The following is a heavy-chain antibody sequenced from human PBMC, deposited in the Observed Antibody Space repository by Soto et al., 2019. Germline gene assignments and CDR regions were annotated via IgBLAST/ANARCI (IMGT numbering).Heavy chain of an antibody. CDR2: INPTSSST. CDR3: AIDLAACDH. CDR1: GYTFTNYY. Sequence: QVQLVQSGAEVKKPGASVKVSCKASGYTFTNYYIHWVRQDPGQGLEWMGIINPTSSSTNYAQKFQGRVTLTHDTSTTTVYMELSGLRSEDTAVLYCAIDLAACDHWGQGTLVTVSS. V-gene: IGHV1-46*01. J-gene: IGHJ4*02. D-gene: IGHD6-13*01.